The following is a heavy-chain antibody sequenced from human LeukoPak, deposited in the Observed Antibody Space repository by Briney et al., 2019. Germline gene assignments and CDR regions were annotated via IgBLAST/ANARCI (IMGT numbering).Heavy chain of an antibody. D-gene: IGHD3-3*01. Sequence: PSETLSLTCAVYGGSFSGYYWSWIRQPPGKGLEWIGEINHSGSTNYNPSLKSRVTISVDTSKNQFSLKLSSVTAADTAVYYCAGVSRSVTIFGVVSFYYYMDVWGKGTTVTVSS. CDR3: AGVSRSVTIFGVVSFYYYMDV. V-gene: IGHV4-34*01. J-gene: IGHJ6*03. CDR2: INHSGST. CDR1: GGSFSGYY.